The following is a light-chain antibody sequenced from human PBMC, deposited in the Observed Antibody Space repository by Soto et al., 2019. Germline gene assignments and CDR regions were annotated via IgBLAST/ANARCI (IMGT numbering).Light chain of an antibody. CDR2: DVR. CDR3: CSYTTSTTYV. Sequence: QSALTQPASVSGSPGQSITISCTGTSSDVGGYSSVSWYQHHPDTPPRLIIYDVRSRPSGVSNRFSGSQSANTAFLTISGLQAGDEADYYCCSYTTSTTYVFGTGTKVTLL. J-gene: IGLJ1*01. CDR1: SSDVGGYSS. V-gene: IGLV2-14*01.